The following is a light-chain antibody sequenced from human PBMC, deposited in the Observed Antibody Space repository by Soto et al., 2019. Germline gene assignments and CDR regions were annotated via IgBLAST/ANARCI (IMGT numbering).Light chain of an antibody. CDR1: QSTANR. V-gene: IGKV1-5*01. Sequence: EIRMTQSAPSLSACVGDRVTMXCRASQSTANRLAWSQHKPGKAPKLLIYESSSLEGVGPSRFSGSGSATEFTRTISSLQPDDFATYYGQHYNSYSEAFGQGTKVDIK. CDR3: QHYNSYSEA. J-gene: IGKJ1*01. CDR2: ESS.